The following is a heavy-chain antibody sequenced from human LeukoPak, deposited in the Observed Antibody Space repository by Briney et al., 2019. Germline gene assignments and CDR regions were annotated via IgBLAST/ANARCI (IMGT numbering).Heavy chain of an antibody. CDR2: ISSSGSTL. D-gene: IGHD5-18*01. CDR3: ARDGYSYGSSMDY. CDR1: GFTFSDYY. V-gene: IGHV3-11*04. J-gene: IGHJ4*02. Sequence: PGGSVRLSCAASGFTFSDYYMSWIRQAPGKGLEWVSYISSSGSTLYYADSVKGRFTISRDNAESSLYLQMNSLRAEDTAVYYCARDGYSYGSSMDYWGQGTLVTVSS.